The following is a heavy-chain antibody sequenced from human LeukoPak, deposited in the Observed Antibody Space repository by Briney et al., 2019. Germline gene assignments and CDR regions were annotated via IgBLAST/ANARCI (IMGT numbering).Heavy chain of an antibody. Sequence: SETLSLTCTVSGGSISSSSYYWGWIRQPPGKGLEWIGSIYYSGSTYYNPSLKSRVTISVDTSKNQFSLKLSSVTAADTAVYYCGRDRFRGYSYGQGWFDPWGQGTLVTVSS. D-gene: IGHD5-18*01. J-gene: IGHJ5*02. V-gene: IGHV4-39*07. CDR3: GRDRFRGYSYGQGWFDP. CDR2: IYYSGST. CDR1: GGSISSSSYY.